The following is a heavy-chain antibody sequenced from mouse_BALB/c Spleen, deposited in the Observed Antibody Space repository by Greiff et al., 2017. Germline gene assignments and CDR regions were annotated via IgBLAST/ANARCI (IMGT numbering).Heavy chain of an antibody. CDR2: INSNGGST. CDR3: ARETFYYYAMDY. Sequence: EVKLEESGGGLVQPGGSLKLSCAASGFTFSSYGMSWVRQTPDKRLELVATINSNGGSTYYPDSVKGRFTISRDNAKNTLYLQMSSLKSEDTAMYYCARETFYYYAMDYWGQGTSVTVSS. J-gene: IGHJ4*01. CDR1: GFTFSSYG. V-gene: IGHV5-6-3*01.